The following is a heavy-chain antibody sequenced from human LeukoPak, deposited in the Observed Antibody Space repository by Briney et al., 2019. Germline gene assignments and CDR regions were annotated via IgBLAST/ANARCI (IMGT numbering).Heavy chain of an antibody. D-gene: IGHD5-12*01. CDR3: AKDKGYSGYELFDY. V-gene: IGHV3-23*01. CDR2: ISGSGGST. Sequence: GGSLRLSCAASGFTFSSYAMSWVRQAPGKGLEWVSAISGSGGSTYYADSVKGRFTISRDNSKNTLYLQMNSLRAEGTAVYYCAKDKGYSGYELFDYWGQGTLVTVSS. CDR1: GFTFSSYA. J-gene: IGHJ4*02.